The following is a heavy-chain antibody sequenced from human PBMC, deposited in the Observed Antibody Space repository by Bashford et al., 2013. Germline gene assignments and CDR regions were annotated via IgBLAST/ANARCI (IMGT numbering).Heavy chain of an antibody. Sequence: ASVKVSCKASGYTFTGYGITWVRQAPGEGLEWMGWISAYNGNTNYAQKFRGRVTMTTDTSTGTASMELRSLRSDDTAVYYCARYFFSRRYAMDVWGQGTTVTVSS. J-gene: IGHJ6*02. V-gene: IGHV1-18*04. CDR2: ISAYNGNT. CDR3: ARYFFSRRYAMDV. CDR1: GYTFTGYG. D-gene: IGHD3-3*01.